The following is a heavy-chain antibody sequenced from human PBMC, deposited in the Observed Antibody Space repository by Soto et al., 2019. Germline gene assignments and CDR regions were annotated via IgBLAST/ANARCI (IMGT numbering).Heavy chain of an antibody. CDR1: GGTFSSYA. V-gene: IGHV1-69*01. D-gene: IGHD3-10*01. J-gene: IGHJ6*02. CDR3: ARDHYGSGSTYTLPQYGMDV. CDR2: IIPIFGTA. Sequence: QVQLVQSGAEVKKPGSSVKVSCKASGGTFSSYAISWVRQAPGQGLEWMGGIIPIFGTANYAQKFQGRVTITADESTSPAYMELSSLISEDTAVYYCARDHYGSGSTYTLPQYGMDVWGQGTTVTFSS.